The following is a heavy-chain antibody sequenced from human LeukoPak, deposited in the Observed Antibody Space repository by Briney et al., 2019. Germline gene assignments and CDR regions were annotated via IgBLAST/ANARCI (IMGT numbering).Heavy chain of an antibody. V-gene: IGHV3-15*01. CDR3: TTEAVVVPAATFDY. Sequence: PGGSLRLSCAASGFTFSNAWMSWVRQAPGKGLEWVGRIKSKTDGGTTDYAAPGKDRFTISRDDSKNTLYLQMNSLKTEDTAVYYCTTEAVVVPAATFDYWGQGTLVTVSS. D-gene: IGHD2-2*01. CDR2: IKSKTDGGTT. CDR1: GFTFSNAW. J-gene: IGHJ4*02.